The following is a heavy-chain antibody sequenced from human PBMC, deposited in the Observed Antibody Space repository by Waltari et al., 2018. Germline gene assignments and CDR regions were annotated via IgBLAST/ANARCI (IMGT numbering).Heavy chain of an antibody. CDR1: EYTFTSYA. Sequence: QAQLVQSGAEVTKPGASVKVSCKAPEYTFTSYAMHWVRQAPGQRLEWMGWINAGNGNTKYSQKFQGRVTITRDTSASTAYMELSSLRSEDTAVYYCARVEGAAGLDIWGQGTMVTVSS. CDR3: ARVEGAAGLDI. CDR2: INAGNGNT. V-gene: IGHV1-3*01. J-gene: IGHJ3*02. D-gene: IGHD3-16*01.